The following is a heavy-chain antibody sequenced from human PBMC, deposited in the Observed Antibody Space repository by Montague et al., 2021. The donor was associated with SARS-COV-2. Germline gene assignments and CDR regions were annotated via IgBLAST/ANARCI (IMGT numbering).Heavy chain of an antibody. CDR1: SASISNDIDY. Sequence: SETLSLTCTVASASISNDIDYWGWIRQPPGKGPEWIGGSRYGGTSYYNPSLKSRVTIPIDTSKTQCSLTMTAVTAADTAVYFCARQDIQLRFDLWGRGTLVTVSS. V-gene: IGHV4-39*01. J-gene: IGHJ2*01. CDR2: SRYGGTS. CDR3: ARQDIQLRFDL. D-gene: IGHD1-1*01.